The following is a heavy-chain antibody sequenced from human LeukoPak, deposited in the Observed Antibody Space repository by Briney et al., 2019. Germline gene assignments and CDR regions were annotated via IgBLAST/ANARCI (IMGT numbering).Heavy chain of an antibody. CDR2: VSPYSHNT. V-gene: IGHV1-18*01. D-gene: IGHD2-15*01. CDR3: AREVVVAATWFDP. J-gene: IGHJ5*02. Sequence: GASVTVSCKASGYTFIIYGISWVRQAPGQGLEWMGWVSPYSHNTNYVEKIQGRVTMTTDTSANTAYMELRSLRSDDTAVYYCAREVVVAATWFDPWGQGTLVTVSS. CDR1: GYTFIIYG.